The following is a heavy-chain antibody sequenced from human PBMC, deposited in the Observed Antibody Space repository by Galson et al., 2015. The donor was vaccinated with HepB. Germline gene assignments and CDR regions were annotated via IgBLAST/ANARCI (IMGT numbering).Heavy chain of an antibody. Sequence: SLRLSCAASGFTFSSYWMSWVRQAPGKGLEWVANIKQDGSEKYYVDSVKGRFTISRDNSKNTLYLQMNSLRAEDTAVYYCARDHSGYGPFDYWGQGTLVTVSS. V-gene: IGHV3-7*01. D-gene: IGHD5-12*01. CDR2: IKQDGSEK. J-gene: IGHJ4*02. CDR1: GFTFSSYW. CDR3: ARDHSGYGPFDY.